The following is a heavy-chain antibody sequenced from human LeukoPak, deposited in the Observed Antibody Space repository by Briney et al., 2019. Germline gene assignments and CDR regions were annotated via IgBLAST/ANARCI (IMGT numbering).Heavy chain of an antibody. D-gene: IGHD3-16*01. CDR3: ARRRGFGSGELFD. CDR2: IYYSGST. Sequence: GSLRLSCAASGFTFSSSWMHWVCQAPEKGLEWIGSIYYSGSTYYNPSLKSRVTISVDTSKNQFSLKLSSVTAADTAVYYCARRRGFGSGELFDWGQGTLVTVSS. V-gene: IGHV4-59*05. CDR1: GFTFSSSW. J-gene: IGHJ4*02.